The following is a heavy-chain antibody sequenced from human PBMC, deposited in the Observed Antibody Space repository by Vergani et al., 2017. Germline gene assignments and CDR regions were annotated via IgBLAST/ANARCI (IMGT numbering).Heavy chain of an antibody. V-gene: IGHV3-23*01. Sequence: EVQLLESGGGLVQPGGSLRLSCAASGFTFSSYAMSWVRQAPGKGLEWVSAISGSGGSTYYADPVKGRFTISRDNSKNTLYLQMNSLRAEHTAVYYCAKEVRQQMVWSRYYYYYGMAVWSQGSTFTVSS. CDR2: ISGSGGST. D-gene: IGHD6-13*01. CDR1: GFTFSSYA. J-gene: IGHJ6*02. CDR3: AKEVRQQMVWSRYYYYYGMAV.